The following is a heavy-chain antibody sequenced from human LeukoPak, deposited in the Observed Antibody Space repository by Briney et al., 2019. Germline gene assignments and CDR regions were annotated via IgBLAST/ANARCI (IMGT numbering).Heavy chain of an antibody. J-gene: IGHJ6*02. Sequence: GASVKVSCKASGYTFTSYYMHWVRQAPGQGLEWMGIINPNGGSTSYAQKFQGRVTMTRDTSTSTVYMELSSLRSEDTAVYYCARDSPGVARFLEWYHLSMDVWGQGTTVTVSS. D-gene: IGHD3-3*01. CDR2: INPNGGST. CDR3: ARDSPGVARFLEWYHLSMDV. CDR1: GYTFTSYY. V-gene: IGHV1-46*01.